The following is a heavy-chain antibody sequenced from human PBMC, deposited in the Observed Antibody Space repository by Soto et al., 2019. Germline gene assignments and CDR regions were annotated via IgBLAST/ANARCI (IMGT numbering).Heavy chain of an antibody. CDR1: GGSISSGGYY. CDR2: INHTGGT. V-gene: IGHV4-39*07. CDR3: ATRITVFGLLIPPFDP. J-gene: IGHJ5*02. D-gene: IGHD3-3*01. Sequence: PSETLSLTCTVSGGSISSGGYYWSWIRQPPGKGLEWIGEINHTGGTHYNPSLKSRVTMSVDTSKNQFSLGLSSVTAADTAIYYCATRITVFGLLIPPFDPWGQGTQVTVSS.